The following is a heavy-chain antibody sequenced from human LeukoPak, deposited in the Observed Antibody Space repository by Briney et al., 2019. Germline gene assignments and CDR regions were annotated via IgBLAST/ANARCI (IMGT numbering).Heavy chain of an antibody. D-gene: IGHD3-16*02. CDR2: INHSGST. Sequence: SETLSLTCAVYGGSFSGYYWSWIRQPPGRGLEWIGEINHSGSTNYNPSLKSRVTISVDTSKNQFSLKLSSVTAADTAVYYCARVWGSYRDIDYWGQGTLVTVSS. CDR3: ARVWGSYRDIDY. J-gene: IGHJ4*02. V-gene: IGHV4-34*01. CDR1: GGSFSGYY.